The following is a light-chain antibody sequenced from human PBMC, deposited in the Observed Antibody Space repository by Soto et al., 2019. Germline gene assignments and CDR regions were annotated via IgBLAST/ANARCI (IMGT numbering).Light chain of an antibody. J-gene: IGKJ1*01. CDR2: DAS. Sequence: DIQMTQSQSSLSASVGDRVTITCRASQGIRNDLAWYQRKPGKAPKVVIYDASNLESGVPSRFSGSGSGTEFTLTISSLQPDDFATYYCQQYHADPWTFGQGTKVDIK. CDR1: QGIRND. CDR3: QQYHADPWT. V-gene: IGKV1-17*01.